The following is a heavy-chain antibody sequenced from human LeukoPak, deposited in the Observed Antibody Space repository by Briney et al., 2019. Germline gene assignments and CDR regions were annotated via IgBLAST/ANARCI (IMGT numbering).Heavy chain of an antibody. Sequence: GASVKVSCKASGYTFTGYYMHWVRQAPGQGVEWMGRINPNSGGTNYAQKFQGRVTMTRDTSISTAYMELSRLRSDDTAVYYCAAPGYCSGGSCYPNWFDPWGQGTLVTVSS. CDR1: GYTFTGYY. CDR3: AAPGYCSGGSCYPNWFDP. V-gene: IGHV1-2*06. CDR2: INPNSGGT. D-gene: IGHD2-15*01. J-gene: IGHJ5*02.